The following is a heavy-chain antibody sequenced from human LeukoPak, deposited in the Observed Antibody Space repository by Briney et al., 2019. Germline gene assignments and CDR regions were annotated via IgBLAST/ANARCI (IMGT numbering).Heavy chain of an antibody. Sequence: GGSLRLSCAASGFTFSSYWMSWVRQAPGKGLEWVANIKQDGSEKYYVDSVKGRFTISRDNAKNSLYLQMNSLRAEDTAVYYCARVPDDFWSGGEDYWGQGTLVTVSS. V-gene: IGHV3-7*01. CDR3: ARVPDDFWSGGEDY. D-gene: IGHD3-3*01. J-gene: IGHJ4*02. CDR2: IKQDGSEK. CDR1: GFTFSSYW.